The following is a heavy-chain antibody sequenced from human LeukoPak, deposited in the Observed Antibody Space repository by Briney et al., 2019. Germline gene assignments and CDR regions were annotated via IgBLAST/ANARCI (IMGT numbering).Heavy chain of an antibody. J-gene: IGHJ4*02. D-gene: IGHD3-10*01. CDR3: AKVAVEYYYGSGSFDY. CDR1: GFILSNYS. V-gene: IGHV3-48*01. Sequence: PGGSLRLSCAASGFILSNYSMNWVRQAPGKGLEWVSYISSSSDFIYYADSVKGRFTISRDNSKNTLYLQMNSLRAEDTAVYYCAKVAVEYYYGSGSFDYWGQGTLVTVSS. CDR2: ISSSSDFI.